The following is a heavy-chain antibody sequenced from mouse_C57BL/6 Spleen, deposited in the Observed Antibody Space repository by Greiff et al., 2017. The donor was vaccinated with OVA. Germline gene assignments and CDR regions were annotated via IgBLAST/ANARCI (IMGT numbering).Heavy chain of an antibody. V-gene: IGHV7-3*01. CDR2: IRNKANGYTT. CDR1: GFTFTDYY. Sequence: EVQLVESGGGLVQPGGSLSLSCAASGFTFTDYYMSWVRQPPGKALEWLGFIRNKANGYTTEYSASVKGRFTISRDNSQSILYLQMNALRAEDSATYYCARGIYYGSSSPFAYWGQGTLVTVSA. CDR3: ARGIYYGSSSPFAY. D-gene: IGHD1-1*01. J-gene: IGHJ3*01.